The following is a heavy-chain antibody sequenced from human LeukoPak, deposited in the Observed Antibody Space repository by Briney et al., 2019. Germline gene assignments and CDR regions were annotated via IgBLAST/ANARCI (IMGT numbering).Heavy chain of an antibody. CDR3: ARQISDYYYYYMDV. CDR1: GGSVSSSSYY. CDR2: IYYSGST. V-gene: IGHV4-39*01. J-gene: IGHJ6*03. Sequence: SETLSLTCTVSGGSVSSSSYYWGWIRQPPGKGLEWIGSIYYSGSTYHNPSLKSRVTISVDTSKNQFSLKLNSVTAADTAMYYCARQISDYYYYYMDVWGEGITVTVSS. D-gene: IGHD2/OR15-2a*01.